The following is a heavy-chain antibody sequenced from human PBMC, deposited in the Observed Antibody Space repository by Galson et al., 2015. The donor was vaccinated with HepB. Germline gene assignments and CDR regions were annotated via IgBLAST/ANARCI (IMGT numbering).Heavy chain of an antibody. CDR3: ARVYFGSGSSSAYWYFDL. V-gene: IGHV3-48*01. CDR2: ISSTGTTM. CDR1: GFTLSSYT. D-gene: IGHD3-10*01. J-gene: IGHJ2*01. Sequence: SLRLSCAASGFTLSSYTMHWVRQAPGKGLESVSYISSTGTTMYYADSAKGRFTISRDNAQNSLYLQMNSLRGEGTAVYYCARVYFGSGSSSAYWYFDLWGRGALVTVSS.